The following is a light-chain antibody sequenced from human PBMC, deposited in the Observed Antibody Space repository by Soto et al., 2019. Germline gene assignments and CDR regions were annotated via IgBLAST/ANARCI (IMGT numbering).Light chain of an antibody. V-gene: IGLV2-14*03. CDR2: DVS. Sequence: QSVLTQPASVSGSPGQSITISCTGTSSDVGGYDYVSWYQHHPGKAPKLMIYDVSNRPSGVSNRFSGSKSANTASLTISGLQAADEADYYCSSYTTSSSVVFGAGTKVTVL. CDR3: SSYTTSSSVV. J-gene: IGLJ2*01. CDR1: SSDVGGYDY.